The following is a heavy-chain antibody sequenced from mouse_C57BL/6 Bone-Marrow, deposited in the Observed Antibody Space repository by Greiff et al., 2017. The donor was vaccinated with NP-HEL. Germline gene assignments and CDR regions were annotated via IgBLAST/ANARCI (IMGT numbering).Heavy chain of an antibody. CDR2: ISSGGSYT. D-gene: IGHD2-2*01. V-gene: IGHV5-6*01. CDR1: GFTFSSYG. CDR3: ARHAYGYDFDY. Sequence: EVQGVESGGDLVKPGGSLKLSCAASGFTFSSYGMSWVRQTPDKRLEWVATISSGGSYTYYPDSVKGRFTISGDNAKNTLYLQMSSLKSEDTAMYYCARHAYGYDFDYWGQGTTLTVSS. J-gene: IGHJ2*01.